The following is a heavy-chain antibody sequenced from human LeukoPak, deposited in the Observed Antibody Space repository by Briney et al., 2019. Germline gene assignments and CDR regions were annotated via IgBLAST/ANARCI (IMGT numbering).Heavy chain of an antibody. Sequence: ASVKVSCKASGYTFTGYYIHWVRQAPGQGLEWMGWINPDSGGTNYAQKFQGRVTMTRDTSIRTAYMELSSLRSEDTAVYFCATVSFWGQGTLVTVSS. CDR1: GYTFTGYY. V-gene: IGHV1-2*02. CDR3: ATVSF. CDR2: INPDSGGT. D-gene: IGHD1-1*01. J-gene: IGHJ4*01.